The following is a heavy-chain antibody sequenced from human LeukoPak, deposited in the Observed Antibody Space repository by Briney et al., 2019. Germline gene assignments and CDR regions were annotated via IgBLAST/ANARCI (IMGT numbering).Heavy chain of an antibody. Sequence: ASVKVSCKASGYTFTGYYMHWVRQAPGQGLEWMGRIHPNSGGTNYAQKLQGRLTMTRDTSISTAYMELSRLRSDDTSVYYCARIGRYCSGGSCYSNFDYWGQGTLVTVSS. V-gene: IGHV1-2*06. CDR3: ARIGRYCSGGSCYSNFDY. J-gene: IGHJ4*02. D-gene: IGHD2-15*01. CDR1: GYTFTGYY. CDR2: IHPNSGGT.